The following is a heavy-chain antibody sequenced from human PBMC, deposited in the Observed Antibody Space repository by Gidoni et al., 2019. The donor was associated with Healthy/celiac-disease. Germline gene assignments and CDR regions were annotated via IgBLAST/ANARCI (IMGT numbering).Heavy chain of an antibody. V-gene: IGHV4-39*01. Sequence: QLQLQESGPGLVKPSETLSLTCTVSGGSISSSSYYWGWIRQPPGKGLEWIGSIYYSGSTYYNPSLKSRVTISVDTSKNQFSLKLSSVTAADTAVYYCARLFTYYYDSSGYLDYWGQGTLVTVSS. CDR3: ARLFTYYYDSSGYLDY. CDR1: GGSISSSSYY. D-gene: IGHD3-22*01. J-gene: IGHJ4*02. CDR2: IYYSGST.